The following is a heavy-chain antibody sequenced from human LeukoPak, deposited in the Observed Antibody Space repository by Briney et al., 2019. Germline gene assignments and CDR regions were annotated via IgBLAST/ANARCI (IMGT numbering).Heavy chain of an antibody. CDR3: ARDLGGSYNY. D-gene: IGHD1-26*01. CDR2: INTDGSRI. Sequence: GGSLRLSCAASGFTLSSYSMNWVRQAPGKGLVWVSRINTDGSRISYADSVKGRFTISRDNAKNTLYLQMNSLRAEDTAVYYCARDLGGSYNYWGQGTLVTVSS. J-gene: IGHJ4*02. V-gene: IGHV3-74*01. CDR1: GFTLSSYS.